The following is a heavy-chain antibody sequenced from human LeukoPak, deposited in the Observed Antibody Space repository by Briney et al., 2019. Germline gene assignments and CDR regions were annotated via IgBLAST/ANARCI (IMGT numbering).Heavy chain of an antibody. V-gene: IGHV4-39*01. J-gene: IGHJ4*02. CDR3: ARGRLWWLPGYFDY. CDR2: IYHSGST. D-gene: IGHD5-12*01. Sequence: SETLSLTCTVSGGSISSSFYYWGWIRQPPGKGLEWIGSIYHSGSTYYNPSLKSRVTISVDTSRNQFSLNLSSVTAADTAVYYCARGRLWWLPGYFDYWGQGTLVTVSS. CDR1: GGSISSSFYY.